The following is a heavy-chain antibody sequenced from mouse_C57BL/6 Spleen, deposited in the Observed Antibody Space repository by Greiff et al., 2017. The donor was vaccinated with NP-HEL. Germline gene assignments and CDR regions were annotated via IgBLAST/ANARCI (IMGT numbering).Heavy chain of an antibody. CDR2: ISSGSSTI. J-gene: IGHJ2*01. CDR3: ARYYGNYEDYFDY. Sequence: EVNVVESGGGLVKPGGSLKLSCAASGFTFSDYGMHWVRQAPEKGLEWVAYISSGSSTIYYADTVKGRFTISRDNAKNTLFLQMTSLRSEDTAMYYCARYYGNYEDYFDYWGQGTTLTVSS. D-gene: IGHD2-1*01. CDR1: GFTFSDYG. V-gene: IGHV5-17*01.